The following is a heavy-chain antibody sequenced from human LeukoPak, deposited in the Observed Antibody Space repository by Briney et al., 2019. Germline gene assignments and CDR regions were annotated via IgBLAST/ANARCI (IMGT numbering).Heavy chain of an antibody. J-gene: IGHJ5*02. CDR1: GGSISSGDYY. CDR3: ARAGATHWFDP. Sequence: PSQTLSLTCAVSGGSISSGDYYWSWIRQPPGKGLEWIGYIYYSGSTYYNPSLKGRVTISVDTSKNQFSLKLTSVTAADTAVYYCARAGATHWFDPWGQGTLVTVPS. D-gene: IGHD1-26*01. V-gene: IGHV4-30-4*08. CDR2: IYYSGST.